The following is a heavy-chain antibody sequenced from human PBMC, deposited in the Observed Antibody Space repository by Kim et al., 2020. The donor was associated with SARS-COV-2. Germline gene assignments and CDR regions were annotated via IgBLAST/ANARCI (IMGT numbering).Heavy chain of an antibody. CDR3: ARQWLC. J-gene: IGHJ4*02. Sequence: LDGREKYYRDSVKGRFTISRDNAKNSLYLQMNSLRAEDTAVYFCARQWLCWGQGTLVTVSS. V-gene: IGHV3-7*03. CDR2: LDGREK. D-gene: IGHD6-19*01.